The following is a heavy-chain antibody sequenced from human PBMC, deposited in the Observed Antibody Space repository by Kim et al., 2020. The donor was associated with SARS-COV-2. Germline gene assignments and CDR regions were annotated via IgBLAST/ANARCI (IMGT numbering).Heavy chain of an antibody. CDR3: ARRGGLLWFGETSSNYYFDY. CDR1: GGSISSYY. Sequence: SETLSLTCTVSGGSISSYYWNWIRQPPGKGLEWIGDIYYSGSTNYNPSLKSRVTISVDTSKNQFSLKLSSVTAADTAVYYCARRGGLLWFGETSSNYYFDYWGQGTLVTVSS. V-gene: IGHV4-59*08. CDR2: IYYSGST. D-gene: IGHD3-10*01. J-gene: IGHJ4*02.